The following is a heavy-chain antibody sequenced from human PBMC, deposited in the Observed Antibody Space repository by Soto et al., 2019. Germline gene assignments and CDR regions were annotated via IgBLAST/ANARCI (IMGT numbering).Heavy chain of an antibody. J-gene: IGHJ5*02. CDR2: IYPGDSDT. CDR1: GYSFTSYC. Sequence: PVESLKISCKGSGYSFTSYCIGWVRQMPGKGLEWMGIIYPGDSDTRYSPSFQGQVTISADKSISTAYLQWSSLKASDTAMYYCARKEGGGGWGSYYFSPNKNCFDPWGRGPLVTVST. V-gene: IGHV5-51*01. CDR3: ARKEGGGGWGSYYFSPNKNCFDP. D-gene: IGHD3-10*01.